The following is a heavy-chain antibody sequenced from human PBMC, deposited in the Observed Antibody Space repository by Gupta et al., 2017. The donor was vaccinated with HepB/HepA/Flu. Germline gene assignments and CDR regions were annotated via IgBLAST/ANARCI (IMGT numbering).Heavy chain of an antibody. V-gene: IGHV3-7*01. Sequence: EVQLVESGGGLVQPGGSLRLSCGTSGFTFSRYWMNWVRQAPGKGLEWVANIKQDGSEKYYVDSVKGRFTISRDNDKNSLYLQMNSLRGEDTDMYYCARDGGSDYWGQGTLVTVSS. D-gene: IGHD3-16*01. CDR2: IKQDGSEK. J-gene: IGHJ4*02. CDR1: GFTFSRYW. CDR3: ARDGGSDY.